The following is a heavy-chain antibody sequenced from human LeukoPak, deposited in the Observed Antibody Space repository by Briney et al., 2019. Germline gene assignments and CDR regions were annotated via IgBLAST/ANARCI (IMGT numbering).Heavy chain of an antibody. CDR2: IDPNSGAT. Sequence: ASVKVSCKASGYTFTAFYMHWVRQAPGQGLEWMGWIDPNSGATNYAQKFQGRVTMTRDTSISTAYMELSRLRSDDTAVYYCARAHLIAAAGYNWFDPWGQGTLVTVSS. J-gene: IGHJ5*02. CDR1: GYTFTAFY. V-gene: IGHV1-2*02. CDR3: ARAHLIAAAGYNWFDP. D-gene: IGHD6-13*01.